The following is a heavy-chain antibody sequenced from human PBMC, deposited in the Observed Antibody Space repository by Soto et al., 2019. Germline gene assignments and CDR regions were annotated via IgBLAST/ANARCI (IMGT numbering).Heavy chain of an antibody. J-gene: IGHJ3*01. Sequence: SETIYLTSTVSGGSTNSGAYYWSWVRQHPGKGLEWIGYIYYSGSTYFSPSLKSRLTISIDTSKNQFSLKLSSVTAADTAMYYCARARLRAVYAFDFWGQGTMVTVSS. CDR1: GGSTNSGAYY. CDR2: IYYSGST. V-gene: IGHV4-31*03. D-gene: IGHD5-12*01. CDR3: ARARLRAVYAFDF.